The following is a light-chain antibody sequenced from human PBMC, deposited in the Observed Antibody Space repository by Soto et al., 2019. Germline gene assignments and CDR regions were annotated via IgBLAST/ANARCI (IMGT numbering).Light chain of an antibody. CDR2: DNT. Sequence: QSVLTQPPSVSGAPGQRVTISCTGSSSNIGAGYDVHWYQQLPETAPKLLIYDNTNRPSGVPDRFSGSKSGTSASLAITGLQAEDGADYYCQSYDSSLSVVFGGGTKLTVL. V-gene: IGLV1-40*01. CDR3: QSYDSSLSVV. J-gene: IGLJ2*01. CDR1: SSNIGAGYD.